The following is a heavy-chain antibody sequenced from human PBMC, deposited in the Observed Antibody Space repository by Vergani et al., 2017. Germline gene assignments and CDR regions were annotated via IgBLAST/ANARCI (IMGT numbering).Heavy chain of an antibody. CDR3: AKAKPRNSGYDYLYYCHAMDV. CDR1: GFGFKNFA. V-gene: IGHV3-23*04. D-gene: IGHD5-12*01. Sequence: LVESGGGVVQPGRSLTLTCSASGFGFKNFAMHWVRQAPGKGLEWVSGISGSGGSTYYAGSVKGRFTISRDSSKNTLYLQMNSLSAGDTAVYYCAKAKPRNSGYDYLYYCHAMDVWGQGTTVTVSS. J-gene: IGHJ6*02. CDR2: ISGSGGST.